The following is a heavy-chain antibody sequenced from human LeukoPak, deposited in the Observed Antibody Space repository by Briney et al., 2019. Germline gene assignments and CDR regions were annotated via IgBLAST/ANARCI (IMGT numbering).Heavy chain of an antibody. D-gene: IGHD6-13*01. CDR3: AREGPSAATDY. V-gene: IGHV4-34*01. CDR1: GGSFSGYY. J-gene: IGHJ4*02. Sequence: PSETLSLTCAVYGGSFSGYYWSWIRQPPGKGLEWIGEINHSGSTNYIPSLKSRVTISVDTSKNQFSLKLSSVTAADTAVYYCAREGPSAATDYWGQGTLVTVSS. CDR2: INHSGST.